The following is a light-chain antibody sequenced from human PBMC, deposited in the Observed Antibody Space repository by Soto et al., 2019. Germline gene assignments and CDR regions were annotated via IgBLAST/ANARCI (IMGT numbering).Light chain of an antibody. Sequence: DIQMTQSPSSLSASVGDRVTLTCRASQSISTYLHWYQQKPGKAPKLLIFASSSLQSGVPSRFSGSGSGTDFTLTISSLQPEDFATYFCQQSYTGPPWTFGQGTKVEIK. V-gene: IGKV1-39*01. CDR3: QQSYTGPPWT. J-gene: IGKJ1*01. CDR1: QSISTY. CDR2: ASS.